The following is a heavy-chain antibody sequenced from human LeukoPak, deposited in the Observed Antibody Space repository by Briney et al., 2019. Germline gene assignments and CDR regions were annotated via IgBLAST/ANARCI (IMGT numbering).Heavy chain of an antibody. V-gene: IGHV1-24*01. J-gene: IGHJ4*02. D-gene: IGHD2-21*02. CDR2: FDPEDGET. CDR3: ARDSRHIVVVTATSTLDY. CDR1: GYTLTELS. Sequence: RASVKVSCKVSGYTLTELSMHWVRQAPGKGLEWMGGFDPEDGETIYAQKFQGRVTMTEDTSTDTAYMELSSLRSEDTAVYYCARDSRHIVVVTATSTLDYWGQGTLVTVSS.